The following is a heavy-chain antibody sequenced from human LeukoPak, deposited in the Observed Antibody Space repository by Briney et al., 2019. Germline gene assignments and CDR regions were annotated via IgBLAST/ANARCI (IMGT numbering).Heavy chain of an antibody. CDR3: ATSMTTPHPVDP. V-gene: IGHV1-24*01. D-gene: IGHD4-11*01. J-gene: IGHJ5*02. Sequence: ASVTVSCMVSGYTLTELSMHWVRQAPGEGLEWMGGFYPEDGETIYAQKFQGRVTMTEDTSTDTAYMELSSLRSEATAVYYCATSMTTPHPVDPWGQGTLVTVPS. CDR1: GYTLTELS. CDR2: FYPEDGET.